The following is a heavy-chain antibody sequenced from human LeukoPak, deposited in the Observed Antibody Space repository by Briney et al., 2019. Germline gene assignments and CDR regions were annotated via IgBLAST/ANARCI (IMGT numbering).Heavy chain of an antibody. Sequence: ASVKVSCKPSGYTFTHHYIHWVRQAPGQGLEWMGWINPNSDDTNYAEKFQGRVTMTRDTSISTVYMELTRLRSDDTAVYYCARGHSESRDWGQGTLVTVSS. J-gene: IGHJ4*02. D-gene: IGHD3-22*01. CDR1: GYTFTHHY. CDR2: INPNSDDT. CDR3: ARGHSESRD. V-gene: IGHV1-2*02.